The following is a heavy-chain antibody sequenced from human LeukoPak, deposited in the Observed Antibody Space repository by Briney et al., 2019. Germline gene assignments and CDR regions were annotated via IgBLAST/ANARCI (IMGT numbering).Heavy chain of an antibody. J-gene: IGHJ6*03. D-gene: IGHD3-3*01. CDR3: ARGWRESDYDFWSGPLGSLYMDV. CDR2: IYTSGST. Sequence: SETLSLTCTVSGGSISSGSYYWSWIRQPAGKGLEWIRRIYTSGSTNYNPSLKSRVTILIDTSKNQFSLKLTSVTAADTAVYYCARGWRESDYDFWSGPLGSLYMDVWGKGTTVTVSS. CDR1: GGSISSGSYY. V-gene: IGHV4-61*02.